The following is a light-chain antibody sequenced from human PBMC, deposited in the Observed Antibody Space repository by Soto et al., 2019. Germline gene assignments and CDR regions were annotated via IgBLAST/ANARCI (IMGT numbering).Light chain of an antibody. CDR1: QSLSRSY. J-gene: IGKJ1*01. CDR3: QQYGSTRWT. Sequence: EIVLTQSPGTLSLSPGERATLSCRASQSLSRSYLAWYQQKPGQAPRLLIYGASSRATGIPDRFSGSGSGTDFTLTISRLEPEDFAVYYCQQYGSTRWTFGQGTKVEIK. CDR2: GAS. V-gene: IGKV3-20*01.